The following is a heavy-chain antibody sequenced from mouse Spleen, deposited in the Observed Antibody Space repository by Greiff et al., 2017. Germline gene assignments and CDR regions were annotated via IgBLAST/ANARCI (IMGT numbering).Heavy chain of an antibody. Sequence: QVQLQQPGAELVKPGASVKLSCKASGYTFTSYWMQWVKQRPGQGLEWIGEIDPSDSYTNYNQKFKGKATLTVDTSSSTAYMQLSSLTSEDSAVYYCARRRAWYMGYYLGVMDSWVQGTSAPSPQ. CDR2: IDPSDSYT. D-gene: IGHD2-3*01. CDR1: GYTFTSYW. J-gene: IGHJ4*01. V-gene: IGHV1-50*01. CDR3: ARRRAWYMGYYLGVMDS.